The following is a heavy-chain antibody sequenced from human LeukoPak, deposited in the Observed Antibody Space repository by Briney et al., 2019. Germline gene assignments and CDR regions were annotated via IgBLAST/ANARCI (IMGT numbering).Heavy chain of an antibody. Sequence: GGSLRLSCEASGFTVRNNYMTWVRQAPGKGLEWVSVIYSGGGTYYADSVKDRFTISRDNSKNTLFLQMNSLRVEDSAVYYCAREAWDLTGRAPVIWGQGTRVTVSS. CDR1: GFTVRNNY. CDR3: AREAWDLTGRAPVI. J-gene: IGHJ1*01. D-gene: IGHD1-14*01. CDR2: IYSGGGT. V-gene: IGHV3-66*01.